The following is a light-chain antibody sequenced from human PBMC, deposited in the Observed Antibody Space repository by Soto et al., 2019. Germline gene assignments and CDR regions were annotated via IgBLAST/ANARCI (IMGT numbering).Light chain of an antibody. CDR1: QNVLNRANDKNY. CDR2: WVS. J-gene: IGKJ4*01. Sequence: DIVMTQSPDSLAVSLGERATINCKSSQNVLNRANDKNYIAWYQQKPGQPPKLLIYWVSTRESDVPDRFSGSGSATAFTLTISSLQAGDVAVYFCQQYFNTPLTFGGGTKVEIK. CDR3: QQYFNTPLT. V-gene: IGKV4-1*01.